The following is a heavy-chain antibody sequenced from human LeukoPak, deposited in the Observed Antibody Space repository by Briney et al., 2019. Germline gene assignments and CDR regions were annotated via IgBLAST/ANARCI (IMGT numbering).Heavy chain of an antibody. Sequence: RGSLRLSCAPSGVTFSSYGMHWVRQAPGRGLGCGSVILYDGSNKYYADSVKGRFTISTDNSKNTLYLKMTSLRAEDTAVYYCANTTSNYYYYYMDVWGKGTTVTVSS. D-gene: IGHD1-14*01. V-gene: IGHV3-33*06. CDR1: GVTFSSYG. CDR2: ILYDGSNK. J-gene: IGHJ6*03. CDR3: ANTTSNYYYYYMDV.